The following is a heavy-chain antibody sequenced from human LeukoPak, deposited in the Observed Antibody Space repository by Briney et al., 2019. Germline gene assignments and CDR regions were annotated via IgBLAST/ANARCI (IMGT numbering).Heavy chain of an antibody. J-gene: IGHJ4*02. CDR1: GFTFSNYW. CDR2: IKQDGSER. D-gene: IGHD3-16*02. CDR3: ARGSMHIYHLYTDY. Sequence: GGSLRLSCAASGFTFSNYWVSWFRQAPGQGLEWVASIKQDGSERYYVDSVKGRFTISRDNAKNSLFLQLSSLRVEDTAAYYCARGSMHIYHLYTDYWGQGTLVTVSS. V-gene: IGHV3-7*01.